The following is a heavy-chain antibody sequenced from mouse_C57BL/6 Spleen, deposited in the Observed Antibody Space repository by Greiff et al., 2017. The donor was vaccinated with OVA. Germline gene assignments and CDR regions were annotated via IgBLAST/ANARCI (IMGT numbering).Heavy chain of an antibody. CDR3: ARTRDYDGVDY. CDR2: INPSSGYT. V-gene: IGHV1-4*01. Sequence: VQLVESGAELARPGASVKMSCKASGYTFTSYTMHWVKQRPGQGLEWIGYINPSSGYTKYNQKFKDKATLTADKSSSTAYMQLSSLTSEDSAVYYCARTRDYDGVDYWGQGTTLTVSS. D-gene: IGHD2-4*01. CDR1: GYTFTSYT. J-gene: IGHJ2*01.